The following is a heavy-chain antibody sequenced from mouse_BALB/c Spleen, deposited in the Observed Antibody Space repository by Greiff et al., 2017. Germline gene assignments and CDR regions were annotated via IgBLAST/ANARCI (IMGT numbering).Heavy chain of an antibody. CDR3: ATYYGYDVGYYAMDY. CDR2: IWAGGST. Sequence: VQLQQSGPGLVAPSQSLSITCTVSGFSLTSYGVHWVRQPPGKGLEWLGVIWAGGSTNYNSALMSRLSISKDNSKSQVFLKMNSLQTDDTAMYYCATYYGYDVGYYAMDYWGQGTSVTVSS. D-gene: IGHD2-9*01. V-gene: IGHV2-9*02. CDR1: GFSLTSYG. J-gene: IGHJ4*01.